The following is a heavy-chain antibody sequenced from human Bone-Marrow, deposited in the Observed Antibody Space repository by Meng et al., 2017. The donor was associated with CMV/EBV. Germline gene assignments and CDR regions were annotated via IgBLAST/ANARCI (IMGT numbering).Heavy chain of an antibody. CDR2: IKCNRGDT. Sequence: KGSCKASGYNFSAYRIQGVGQARGQGTEWLGGIKCNRGDTNYAQKFQGRVTMTRDTSISTAYMELSNLRSDDTALYFCVRLAGGVDYWGQGTLVTVSS. D-gene: IGHD3-10*01. CDR3: VRLAGGVDY. CDR1: GYNFSAYR. V-gene: IGHV1-2*02. J-gene: IGHJ4*02.